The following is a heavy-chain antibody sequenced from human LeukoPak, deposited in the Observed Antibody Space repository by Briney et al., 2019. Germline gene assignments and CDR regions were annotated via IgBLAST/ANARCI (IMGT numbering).Heavy chain of an antibody. CDR2: ISWNSGNI. J-gene: IGHJ4*02. V-gene: IGHV3-9*01. CDR3: AKGRSSGWTTLDY. D-gene: IGHD6-19*01. CDR1: GFTFDDFA. Sequence: PGGSPRLSCAASGFTFDDFAMHWVRQAPGKGLEWVSGISWNSGNIGYADSVTGRFTISRDNAKNPLYLQMNSLRPEDTALYYCAKGRSSGWTTLDYWGQGTLVTVSS.